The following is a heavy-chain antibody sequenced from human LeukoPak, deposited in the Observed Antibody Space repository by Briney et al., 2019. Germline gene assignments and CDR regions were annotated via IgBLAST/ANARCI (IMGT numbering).Heavy chain of an antibody. D-gene: IGHD5-18*01. CDR1: GFTFSSYA. Sequence: GGSLRLSCAASGFTFSSYAMSWVRQAPGKGLEWVSAISGSGGSTYYADSVKGRFTISRDNSKNTLYLQMNSLRVEDTAVYFCAKSPGGYSYAPDYWGQGTLVTVSS. CDR3: AKSPGGYSYAPDY. V-gene: IGHV3-23*01. CDR2: ISGSGGST. J-gene: IGHJ4*02.